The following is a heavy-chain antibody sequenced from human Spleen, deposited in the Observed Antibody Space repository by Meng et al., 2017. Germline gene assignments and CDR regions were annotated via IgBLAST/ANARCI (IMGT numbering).Heavy chain of an antibody. V-gene: IGHV3-11*04. J-gene: IGHJ4*02. Sequence: GGSLRLSCAASGFTFSDYYMTWIRQAPGKGLEWISYISESGTTKNYADSVKGRFSISRDNAKNSLYLQMNSLRVEDTAVYYCAREMIGGGWGFDYWGQGTLVTVSS. CDR2: ISESGTTK. CDR1: GFTFSDYY. CDR3: AREMIGGGWGFDY. D-gene: IGHD3-16*01.